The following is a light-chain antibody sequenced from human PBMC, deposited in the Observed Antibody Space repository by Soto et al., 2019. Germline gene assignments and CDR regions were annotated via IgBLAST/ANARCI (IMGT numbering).Light chain of an antibody. CDR3: QQYGSAGT. V-gene: IGKV3-20*01. J-gene: IGKJ2*01. CDR1: QSVSSRY. Sequence: EIVLTQSTGTLSLSPGERATLSCRASQSVSSRYLAWYQQKPGQAPSLLIYGASSRATGIPDRFSGSGYGTDFTLTISRLESEDFAVYYCQQYGSAGTFGQGTKLEIQ. CDR2: GAS.